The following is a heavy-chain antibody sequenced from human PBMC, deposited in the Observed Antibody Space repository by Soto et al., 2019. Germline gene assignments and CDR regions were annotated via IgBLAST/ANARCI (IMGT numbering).Heavy chain of an antibody. CDR2: IYHSGST. CDR3: ASRHPLLTSYSRYGMDV. CDR1: GGSISSSNW. Sequence: SETLSLTCAVSGGSISSSNWWSWVRQPRGKWLEWIGHIYHSGSTNYHPSLKSLVTISVDKSKYQFSLKLSSVTAADTSVYCFASRHPLLTSYSRYGMDVWGQGTTVTVSS. D-gene: IGHD3-9*01. J-gene: IGHJ6*02. V-gene: IGHV4-4*01.